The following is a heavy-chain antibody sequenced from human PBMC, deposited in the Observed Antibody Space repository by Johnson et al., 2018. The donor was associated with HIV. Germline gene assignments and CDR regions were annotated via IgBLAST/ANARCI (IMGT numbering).Heavy chain of an antibody. CDR2: IPYDGSRS. D-gene: IGHD3-16*01. CDR3: ARANRSPFGGVKDAFNV. Sequence: QVQLVESGGGVAQPGRSLRLSCAASGLTFSSYGIHWVRQAQGKGLEWVAAIPYDGSRSDHGASVTGRFTLSRDNSKNILYLRMNSLRPEDTAVYYCARANRSPFGGVKDAFNVWGQGKRVTVSS. V-gene: IGHV3-30*03. CDR1: GLTFSSYG. J-gene: IGHJ3*01.